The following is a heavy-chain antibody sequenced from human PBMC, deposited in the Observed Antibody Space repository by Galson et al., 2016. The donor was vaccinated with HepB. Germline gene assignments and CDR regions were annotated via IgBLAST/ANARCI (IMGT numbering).Heavy chain of an antibody. CDR3: ASHLGGSSLDPFDI. CDR1: GFTFSGYW. J-gene: IGHJ3*02. Sequence: SLRLSCAASGFTFSGYWMTWVRQAPGKGLEWVANIKQGGSEKYYVDSVNGRFTISRDNAKNSVCLQMNSLRVEDTASYYCASHLGGSSLDPFDIWGRGTMVTVSS. D-gene: IGHD3-16*01. V-gene: IGHV3-7*03. CDR2: IKQGGSEK.